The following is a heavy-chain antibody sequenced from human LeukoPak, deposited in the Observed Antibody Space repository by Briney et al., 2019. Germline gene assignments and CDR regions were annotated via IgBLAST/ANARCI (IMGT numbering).Heavy chain of an antibody. V-gene: IGHV3-53*01. Sequence: GGSLRLSCEVSEFTVSSNYMSWVRQAPGKGPEWVSIIYSDGRTYHTDSVKGRFTISRDNSKNTLYMQMNSLRAEDTAVYYCARSIPATGTRNPFYYFDFWGQGTLVTVSS. CDR2: IYSDGRT. D-gene: IGHD6-13*01. CDR3: ARSIPATGTRNPFYYFDF. J-gene: IGHJ4*02. CDR1: EFTVSSNY.